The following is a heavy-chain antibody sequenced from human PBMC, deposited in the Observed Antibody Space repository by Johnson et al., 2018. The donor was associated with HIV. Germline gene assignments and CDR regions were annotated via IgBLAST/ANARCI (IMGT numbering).Heavy chain of an antibody. CDR2: IFSAGDT. D-gene: IGHD5-18*01. Sequence: VQLVESGGGLVQPGGSLRLSCVVSGFPFSSFWMTWVRQAPGKGLEWVSVIFSAGDTYYADSVKGRFTISRDNSKNMWYLQMNSLRPDEKAVYYCARDGRDLVTRGCFDIWGPVSVVTVSS. V-gene: IGHV3-66*02. CDR1: GFPFSSFW. CDR3: ARDGRDLVTRGCFDI. J-gene: IGHJ3*02.